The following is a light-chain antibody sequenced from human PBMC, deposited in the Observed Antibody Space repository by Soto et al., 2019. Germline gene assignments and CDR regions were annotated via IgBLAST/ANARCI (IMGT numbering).Light chain of an antibody. CDR2: GTS. CDR3: QQFDDSVT. Sequence: IVLTQSPATLSLSPVERATLSFRASHSVRRTYLAWYQQKPGQAPRLLIYGTSDRATGTPDRLSGSGSGTDFTLTISRMAPEDSAVYYCQQFDDSVTFGHGTRLEIK. J-gene: IGKJ5*01. CDR1: HSVRRTY. V-gene: IGKV3-20*01.